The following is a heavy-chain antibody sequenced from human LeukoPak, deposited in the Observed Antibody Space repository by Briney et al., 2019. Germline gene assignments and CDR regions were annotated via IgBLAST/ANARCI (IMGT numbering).Heavy chain of an antibody. CDR3: ARRAPYSYEWSSLDY. V-gene: IGHV4-59*08. D-gene: IGHD5-18*01. Sequence: SETLSLTCTVSGGSISSYYWSWIRQPPGKGLEWIWYIYYSGSTNYNPSLKSRVTISGDTSKNQFSLKLSSVTAADTAVYYCARRAPYSYEWSSLDYWGQGTLVTVSS. CDR1: GGSISSYY. CDR2: IYYSGST. J-gene: IGHJ4*02.